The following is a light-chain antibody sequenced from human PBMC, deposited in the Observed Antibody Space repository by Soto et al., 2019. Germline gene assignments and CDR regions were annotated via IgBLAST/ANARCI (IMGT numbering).Light chain of an antibody. J-gene: IGKJ4*01. CDR3: QHYYSIQPA. CDR1: QSVLYSSTNNNY. V-gene: IGKV4-1*01. CDR2: WAS. Sequence: DIVMTQSPDSLAVSLGERATINCKSSQSVLYSSTNNNYLAWHQQKPGQPPKLLIYWASTRESGVPDQFSGSGSGRGLGLTISSLQAEDVAVYYCQHYYSIQPALGGGAKVDI.